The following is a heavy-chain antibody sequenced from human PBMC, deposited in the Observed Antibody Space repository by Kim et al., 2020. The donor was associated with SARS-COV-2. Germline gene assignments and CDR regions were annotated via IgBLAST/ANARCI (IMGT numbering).Heavy chain of an antibody. V-gene: IGHV1-69*02. CDR3: ARPSHYYDSSGYYFHFDY. Sequence: QGRVTITADKSTSTAYMELSSLRSEDTAVYYCARPSHYYDSSGYYFHFDYWGQGTLVTVSS. J-gene: IGHJ4*02. D-gene: IGHD3-22*01.